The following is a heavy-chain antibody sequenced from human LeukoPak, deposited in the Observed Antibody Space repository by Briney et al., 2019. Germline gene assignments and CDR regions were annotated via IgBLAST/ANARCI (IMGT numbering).Heavy chain of an antibody. J-gene: IGHJ3*02. CDR3: ARPYYDFWSGYYDAFDI. Sequence: SETLSLTCSVSGGSINSYYWGWIRQPAGKGLEWIGRIYTSGSTNYNPSLKSRVTILVDKSKNQFSLKLSSVTAADTAVYYCARPYYDFWSGYYDAFDIWGQGTMVTVSS. D-gene: IGHD3-3*01. V-gene: IGHV4-4*07. CDR1: GGSINSYY. CDR2: IYTSGST.